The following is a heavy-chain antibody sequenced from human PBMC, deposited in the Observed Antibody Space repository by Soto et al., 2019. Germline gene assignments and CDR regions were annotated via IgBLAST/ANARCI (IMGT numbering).Heavy chain of an antibody. CDR1: GGSISSGGYS. CDR2: MYHSGST. CDR3: AGAKITIFGVVIYYYYGMDV. D-gene: IGHD3-3*01. Sequence: SETLSLTCAVSGGSISSGGYSWSWIRQPPGKGLEWIGYMYHSGSTYYNPSLKSRVTISIDRSKNQFSLKLSSVTAADTAVYYCAGAKITIFGVVIYYYYGMDVWGQGTTVTVSS. J-gene: IGHJ6*02. V-gene: IGHV4-30-2*01.